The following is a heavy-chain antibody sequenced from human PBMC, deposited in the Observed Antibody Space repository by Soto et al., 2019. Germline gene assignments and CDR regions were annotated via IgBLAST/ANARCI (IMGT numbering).Heavy chain of an antibody. CDR1: GGSISSSSYY. J-gene: IGHJ4*02. CDR3: ALVEGVVAVADDYCFDY. CDR2: IYYSGST. Sequence: SETLSLTCTVSGGSISSSSYYWGWIRQPPGKGLEWIGSIYYSGSTYYNPSLKSRVTISVDTSKNQFSLKLSSVTAADTAVYYCALVEGVVAVADDYCFDYWGQGTLVTVSS. V-gene: IGHV4-39*01. D-gene: IGHD6-19*01.